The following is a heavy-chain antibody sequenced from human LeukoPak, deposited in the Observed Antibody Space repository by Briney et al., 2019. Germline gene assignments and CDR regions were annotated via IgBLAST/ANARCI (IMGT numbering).Heavy chain of an antibody. J-gene: IGHJ4*02. CDR1: GFTFSNYW. V-gene: IGHV3-23*01. D-gene: IGHD5-12*01. Sequence: PGGSLRLSCAASGFTFSNYWMSWVRQAPGKGLEWVSAISGSGGSTYYADSVKGRFTISRDNSKNTLYLQMNSLRAEDTAVYYCAPQGVWLLDYWGQGTLVTVSS. CDR2: ISGSGGST. CDR3: APQGVWLLDY.